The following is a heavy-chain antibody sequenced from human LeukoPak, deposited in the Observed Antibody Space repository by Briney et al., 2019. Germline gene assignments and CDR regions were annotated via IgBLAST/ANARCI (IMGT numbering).Heavy chain of an antibody. CDR1: GFTFSSYS. V-gene: IGHV3-21*06. J-gene: IGHJ4*02. D-gene: IGHD5-24*01. Sequence: PGGSLRLSCAASGFTFSSYSMNWVRQAPGKGLEWVSSISSSSSYIYYADSVNGRFTISRDNAKNSLYLQMNSLRAEDTAVYYCARETPRRGETRDGYRWGQGTLVTVSS. CDR2: ISSSSSYI. CDR3: ARETPRRGETRDGYR.